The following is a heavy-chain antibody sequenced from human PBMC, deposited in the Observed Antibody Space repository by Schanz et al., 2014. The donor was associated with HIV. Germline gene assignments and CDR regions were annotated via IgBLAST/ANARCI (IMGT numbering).Heavy chain of an antibody. V-gene: IGHV3-9*01. CDR1: GFTFDDYA. D-gene: IGHD4-17*01. CDR3: ACECDYGGNSCFDY. J-gene: IGHJ4*02. CDR2: ISWNSVSI. Sequence: EVQLVESGGALVQPGRSLRLSCAASGFTFDDYAMHWVRQAPGKGLEWVSGISWNSVSIGYADSVKGRFTISRDNAKSSLYMQMNSLRAEDTALYYCACECDYGGNSCFDYGGQGTLVTVSS.